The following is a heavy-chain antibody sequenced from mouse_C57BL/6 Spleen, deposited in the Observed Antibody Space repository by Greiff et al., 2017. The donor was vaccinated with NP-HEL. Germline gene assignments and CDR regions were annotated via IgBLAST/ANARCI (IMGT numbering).Heavy chain of an antibody. J-gene: IGHJ3*01. CDR3: ARGPSYYGYDGGAWFAY. V-gene: IGHV14-2*01. CDR2: IDPEDGET. Sequence: EVQLQQSGAELVKPGASVKLSCTASGFNIKDYYMHWVKQRTEQGLEWIGRIDPEDGETKYVPKFQGKATITADTSSNTAYLQLSSLTSEDTAVYYCARGPSYYGYDGGAWFAYWGQGTLVTVSA. CDR1: GFNIKDYY. D-gene: IGHD2-9*01.